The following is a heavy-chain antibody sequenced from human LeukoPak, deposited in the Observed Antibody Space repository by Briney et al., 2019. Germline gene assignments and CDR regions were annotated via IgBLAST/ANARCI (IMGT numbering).Heavy chain of an antibody. J-gene: IGHJ4*02. Sequence: GGSLRLSCAASGFTFSNNFMSWVRQAPGKGLEWVSVIYSGGSTYYADSVKGRFTISRDNSKNTLYLQMNSLRAEDTAVYYCAPLTYSLDYWGQGALVTVSS. CDR1: GFTFSNNF. CDR3: APLTYSLDY. V-gene: IGHV3-66*01. CDR2: IYSGGST.